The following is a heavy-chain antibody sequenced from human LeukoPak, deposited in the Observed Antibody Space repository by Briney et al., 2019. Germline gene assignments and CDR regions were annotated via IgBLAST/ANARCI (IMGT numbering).Heavy chain of an antibody. V-gene: IGHV4-39*01. CDR2: IYYSGST. CDR1: GGSISSSSYY. J-gene: IGHJ4*02. D-gene: IGHD3-22*01. Sequence: PSETLSLTCTVSGGSISSSSYYWGWIRQPPGKGLEWIGSIYYSGSTYYNPSLKSQVTISVDTSKNQFSLKLSSVTAADTAVYYCARRYYYDSSSYYQGYYFDYWGQGTLVTVSS. CDR3: ARRYYYDSSSYYQGYYFDY.